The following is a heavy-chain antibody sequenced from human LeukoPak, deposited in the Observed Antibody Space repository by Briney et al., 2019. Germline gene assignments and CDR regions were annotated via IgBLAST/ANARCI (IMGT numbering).Heavy chain of an antibody. D-gene: IGHD4-17*01. J-gene: IGHJ6*04. V-gene: IGHV1-8*01. CDR1: GYTFTSYD. Sequence: ASVKVSCKASGYTFTSYDINWVRQATGQGLEWMGWMNPNSGNTGYAQKFQGGVTVTRNTSISTAYMELSSLRSEDTAVYYCASYPSRVDLRSRKREGDPYYYYGMDVWGKGTTVTVSS. CDR2: MNPNSGNT. CDR3: ASYPSRVDLRSRKREGDPYYYYGMDV.